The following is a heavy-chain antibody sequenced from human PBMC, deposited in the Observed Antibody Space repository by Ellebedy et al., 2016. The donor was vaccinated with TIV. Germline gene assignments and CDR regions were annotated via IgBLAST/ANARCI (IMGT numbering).Heavy chain of an antibody. Sequence: GGSLRLSCAASRFSFSSYWMSWVRQPPGKGLEWVANIRQDGGDKYYVDSVKGRFTISRDNAKNSLYLQMNSLRAEDTAVYYCATDGSYGDHLFPQHAFTIWGQGTMVSVSS. CDR2: IRQDGGDK. V-gene: IGHV3-7*01. CDR3: ATDGSYGDHLFPQHAFTI. J-gene: IGHJ3*02. CDR1: RFSFSSYW. D-gene: IGHD4-17*01.